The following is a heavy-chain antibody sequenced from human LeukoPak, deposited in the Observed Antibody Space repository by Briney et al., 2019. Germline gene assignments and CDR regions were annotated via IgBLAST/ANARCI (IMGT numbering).Heavy chain of an antibody. D-gene: IGHD6-19*01. CDR1: GFTVSSNY. CDR2: IYDSGTT. Sequence: GGSLRLSCATSGFTVSSNYMSWVRQAPGKGLEWVSVIYDSGTTYYADSVRGRFLIFRDTSKNTVDLQMNSLRVEDTAVYYCAGRRSSGWYAYWGQGTLVTVSS. J-gene: IGHJ4*02. V-gene: IGHV3-53*01. CDR3: AGRRSSGWYAY.